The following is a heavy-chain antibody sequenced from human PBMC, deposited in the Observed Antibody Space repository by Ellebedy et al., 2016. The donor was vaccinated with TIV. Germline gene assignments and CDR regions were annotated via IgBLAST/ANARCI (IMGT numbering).Heavy chain of an antibody. CDR1: GYTFTGYY. D-gene: IGHD1-26*01. Sequence: AASVKVSCKASGYTFTGYYMHWVRQAPGQGLEWMGRIIPILGIANYAQKFQGRVTITADKSPSTAYMELSSLRSEDTAVYYCAREGLGGGSYFWYFDYWGQGTLVTVSS. J-gene: IGHJ4*02. V-gene: IGHV1-69*04. CDR3: AREGLGGGSYFWYFDY. CDR2: IIPILGIA.